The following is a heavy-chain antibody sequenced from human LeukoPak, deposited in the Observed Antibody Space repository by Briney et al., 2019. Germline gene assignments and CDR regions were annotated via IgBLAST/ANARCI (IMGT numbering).Heavy chain of an antibody. D-gene: IGHD5-24*01. CDR1: GGSISSSSYY. CDR3: VRQSRDGYNHYFDY. Sequence: SETLSLTCTVSGGSISSSSYYWGWIRQPPGQGLEWIGYIYHSGSTYYNPSLKSRVTISLETSKNQLSLRLSSVTAADTAVYYCVRQSRDGYNHYFDYWGQGTLVTVSS. V-gene: IGHV4-61*05. J-gene: IGHJ4*02. CDR2: IYHSGST.